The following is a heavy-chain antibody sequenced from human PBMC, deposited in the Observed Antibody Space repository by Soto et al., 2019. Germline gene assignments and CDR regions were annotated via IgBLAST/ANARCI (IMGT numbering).Heavy chain of an antibody. J-gene: IGHJ5*02. Sequence: PSETLSLTCTVSGGSISSGEYYWSWIRQPPGKGLEWIGYIYYSGSTYYNPSLKSRVTISVDTSRNQFSLKLSSVTAADTAVYFCAREGGEYYDSSGYWHPWFDPWGQGTLVTVS. D-gene: IGHD3-22*01. CDR2: IYYSGST. CDR3: AREGGEYYDSSGYWHPWFDP. CDR1: GGSISSGEYY. V-gene: IGHV4-30-4*01.